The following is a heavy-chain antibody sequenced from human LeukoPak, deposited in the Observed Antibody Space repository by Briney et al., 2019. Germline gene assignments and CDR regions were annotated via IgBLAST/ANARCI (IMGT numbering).Heavy chain of an antibody. CDR2: IYYSGST. CDR1: GGSISSYY. D-gene: IGHD2-21*02. V-gene: IGHV4-59*08. CDR3: ARGIHPSSVTAIPFDY. J-gene: IGHJ4*02. Sequence: PSETLSLTCTVSGGSISSYYWSWIRQPPGKGLEWIGYIYYSGSTNYNPSLKSRVTISVDTSKNQFSLKLSSVTAADTAVYYCARGIHPSSVTAIPFDYWGQGTLVTVSS.